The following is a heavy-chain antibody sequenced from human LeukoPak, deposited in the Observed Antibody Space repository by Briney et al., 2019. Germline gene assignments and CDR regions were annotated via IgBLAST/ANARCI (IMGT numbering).Heavy chain of an antibody. D-gene: IGHD4-17*01. CDR2: IWYDGSQK. CDR1: GYAFSVHG. J-gene: IGHJ4*02. CDR3: ARLLGDRMGRLHY. Sequence: PGGSLRLSCVASGYAFSVHGMHWVRQDPGKGLEWVPLIWYDGSQKYYADSVQGRFTISRDNSKNTLYLQMDSLRVEDTAVYYCARLLGDRMGRLHYWGQGTLVTVSS. V-gene: IGHV3-33*01.